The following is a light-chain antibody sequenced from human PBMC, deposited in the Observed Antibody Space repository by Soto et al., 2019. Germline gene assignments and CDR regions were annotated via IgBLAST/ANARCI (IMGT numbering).Light chain of an antibody. CDR1: QSVSSSY. J-gene: IGKJ2*01. CDR3: QQYGSSPYT. Sequence: EIVLTQSPGTLSLSPGERATLSCRASQSVSSSYLAWYQQKPGQAPRLLIYGASSRATGLPDRFSGSVSGTVFTLTISRLEPDDFAVYYCQQYGSSPYTFGQGTKLEIK. V-gene: IGKV3-20*01. CDR2: GAS.